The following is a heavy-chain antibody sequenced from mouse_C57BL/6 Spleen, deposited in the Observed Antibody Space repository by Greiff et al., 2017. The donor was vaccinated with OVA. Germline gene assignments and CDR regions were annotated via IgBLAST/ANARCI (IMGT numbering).Heavy chain of an antibody. CDR1: GYTFTSYW. Sequence: QVQLQQPGAELVKPGASVKLSCKASGYTFTSYWMHWVKQRPGQGLEWIGMIHPNSGSTNYNEKFKSKATLTVDKSSSTAYMQLSSLTSEDSAVYYCARSESWLARDYDEGLFAYWGQGTLVTVSA. J-gene: IGHJ3*01. CDR2: IHPNSGST. D-gene: IGHD2-4*01. CDR3: ARSESWLARDYDEGLFAY. V-gene: IGHV1-64*01.